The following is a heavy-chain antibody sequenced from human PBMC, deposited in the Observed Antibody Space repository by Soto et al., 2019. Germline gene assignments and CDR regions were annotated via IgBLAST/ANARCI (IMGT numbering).Heavy chain of an antibody. Sequence: QLQLQESGSGLVKPSQTLSLTCAVSGGSISSGGYSWNWIRQPPGKGLEWIGYIYHSGSTYYNPSLKIRVTVSVDKSKNQFSLKLSSVTAADTAVYYCARDDLYGGWFDPWGQGTLVTVSS. J-gene: IGHJ5*02. CDR2: IYHSGST. D-gene: IGHD4-17*01. CDR1: GGSISSGGYS. V-gene: IGHV4-30-2*01. CDR3: ARDDLYGGWFDP.